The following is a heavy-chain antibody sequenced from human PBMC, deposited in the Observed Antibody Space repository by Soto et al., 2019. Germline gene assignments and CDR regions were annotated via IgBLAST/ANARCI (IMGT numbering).Heavy chain of an antibody. J-gene: IGHJ4*02. V-gene: IGHV4-39*01. Sequence: QLQLQESGPGLVKPSDTLSLTCTVSGGSISSSSYYWAWVRQPPGKGLEWIGSVYYSGTTYYNPSLKSRVTISGDTSKNQFSLRLSSVTAADTAVFYCARLIHCKTTSCYFDYWGQGTLVTVSS. D-gene: IGHD2-2*01. CDR3: ARLIHCKTTSCYFDY. CDR1: GGSISSSSYY. CDR2: VYYSGTT.